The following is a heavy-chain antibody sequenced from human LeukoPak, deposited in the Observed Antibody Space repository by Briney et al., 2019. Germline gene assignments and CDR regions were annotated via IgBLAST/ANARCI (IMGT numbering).Heavy chain of an antibody. Sequence: ASVKVSCKASGYTFTSYGISWVRQAPGQGLEWMGWISAYNGNTNYAQKLQGRVTMTTDTSTSTAYMELRSLRSYDTAVYYCAREGPESELRHGMDVWGQGTTVTVSS. V-gene: IGHV1-18*01. CDR2: ISAYNGNT. CDR3: AREGPESELRHGMDV. D-gene: IGHD1-26*01. J-gene: IGHJ6*02. CDR1: GYTFTSYG.